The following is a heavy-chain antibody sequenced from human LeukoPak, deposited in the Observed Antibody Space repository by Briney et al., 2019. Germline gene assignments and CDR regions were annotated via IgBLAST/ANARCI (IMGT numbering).Heavy chain of an antibody. CDR3: ARLVVTATGDYFDS. V-gene: IGHV4-59*08. D-gene: IGHD2-21*02. CDR2: IYHSGSA. Sequence: LETLSLTCSVSGGSISSYYWSWIRQPPGMGLEWIGYIYHSGSANYNPSLKSRVTISLDTSKNHFSLKLTSVTAADTAVYYCARLVVTATGDYFDSWGQGTLVSVSS. J-gene: IGHJ4*02. CDR1: GGSISSYY.